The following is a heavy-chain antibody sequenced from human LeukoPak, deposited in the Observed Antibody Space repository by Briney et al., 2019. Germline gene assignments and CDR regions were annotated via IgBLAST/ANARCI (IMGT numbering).Heavy chain of an antibody. D-gene: IGHD3-16*01. CDR3: ERDFAFGFCNTTTCRYPFDS. J-gene: IGHJ4*02. V-gene: IGHV3-21*06. CDR2: MCTSSTDI. CDR1: GFNFRGYN. Sequence: PGGSLRLSCAASGFNFRGYNMNWVRQAPGRGLEWVSSMCTSSTDIYYADSIKGRFTISRDDARSLLYLQMHSLRAEDTAVYYCERDFAFGFCNTTTCRYPFDSWGQGTLVTGSS.